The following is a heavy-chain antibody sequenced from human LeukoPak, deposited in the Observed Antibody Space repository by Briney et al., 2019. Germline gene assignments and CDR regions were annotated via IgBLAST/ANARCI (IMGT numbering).Heavy chain of an antibody. CDR1: GFTFSSYS. D-gene: IGHD6-13*01. CDR2: LSSSSSYI. Sequence: GGSLRLSCAASGFTFSSYSMNWVRQAPGKGLEWVSSLSSSSSYIDYADSVKGRFTISRDNAKNSLYLQMNSLRAEDTAVYYCARAGRAYGSSWYWFDPWGQGTLVTVSS. CDR3: ARAGRAYGSSWYWFDP. J-gene: IGHJ5*02. V-gene: IGHV3-21*01.